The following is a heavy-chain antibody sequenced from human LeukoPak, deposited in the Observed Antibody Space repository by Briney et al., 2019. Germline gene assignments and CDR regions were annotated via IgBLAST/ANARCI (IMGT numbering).Heavy chain of an antibody. Sequence: SETLSLTCTVSGGSISSYYWSWIRQPPGKGLVWIGYIYYSGSTNYNPSLKSRVTISVDTSKNQFSLKLSSVTAADTAVYYCARLVPYYDFWSGPSRPFYFDYWGQGTLVTVSS. D-gene: IGHD3-3*01. J-gene: IGHJ4*02. CDR3: ARLVPYYDFWSGPSRPFYFDY. CDR1: GGSISSYY. V-gene: IGHV4-59*08. CDR2: IYYSGST.